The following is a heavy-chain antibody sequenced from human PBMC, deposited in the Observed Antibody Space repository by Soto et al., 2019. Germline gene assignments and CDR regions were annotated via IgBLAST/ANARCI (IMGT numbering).Heavy chain of an antibody. CDR3: AKNQFDGYFDY. V-gene: IGHV3-30-3*02. CDR2: ISYDGSKI. CDR1: GFTFSSYG. Sequence: GGSLRLSCAASGFTFSSYGMHWVRQAPGKGLEWVAVISYDGSKIYYADSVKGRFTISRDNSKNTLYLQVNSLRAEDTAVYYCAKNQFDGYFDYWGQGTLVTVSS. D-gene: IGHD3-10*01. J-gene: IGHJ4*02.